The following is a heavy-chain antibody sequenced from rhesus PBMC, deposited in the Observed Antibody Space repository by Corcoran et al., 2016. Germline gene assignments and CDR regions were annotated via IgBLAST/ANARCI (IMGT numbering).Heavy chain of an antibody. CDR2: ISGSSGST. J-gene: IGHJ4*01. V-gene: IGHV4-65*01. CDR3: ARDQGGYSYGYFDC. CDR1: GDSVSSSNW. Sequence: QVQLQESGPGLVKPSETLSLTCAVSGDSVSSSNWWSWIRQPPGKGFEWIGYISGSSGSTYYNPSLKSRVTLSTDTSQNQFSLKLSSVTAADTAVYYCARDQGGYSYGYFDCWGQGVLVTVSS. D-gene: IGHD5-36*01.